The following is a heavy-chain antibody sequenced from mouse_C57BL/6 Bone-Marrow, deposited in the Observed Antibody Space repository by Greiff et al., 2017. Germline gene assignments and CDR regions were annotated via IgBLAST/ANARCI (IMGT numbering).Heavy chain of an antibody. J-gene: IGHJ3*01. D-gene: IGHD1-1*02. CDR1: GYTFTSYW. Sequence: QVQLQQSGAELVKPGASVKLSCKASGYTFTSYWMHWVKQRPGQGLEWIGMIHPNSGSTNYNEKFKSKATLTVNKSSSTAYMQLSSQTSEDSAVYYCARSNYAWFAYWGQGTLVTVSA. V-gene: IGHV1-64*01. CDR2: IHPNSGST. CDR3: ARSNYAWFAY.